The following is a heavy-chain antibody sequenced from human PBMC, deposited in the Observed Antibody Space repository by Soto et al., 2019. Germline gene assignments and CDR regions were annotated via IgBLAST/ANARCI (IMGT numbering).Heavy chain of an antibody. V-gene: IGHV3-33*01. CDR3: AREAYCGGDCQSNFDY. CDR2: IWYDGSNK. Sequence: GGSLRLSCAASGFTFSSYGMHWVRQAPGKGLEWVAVIWYDGSNKYYADSVKGRFTISRDNSKNTLYLQMNSLRAEDTAVYYCAREAYCGGDCQSNFDYWGQGTLVTVSS. J-gene: IGHJ4*02. CDR1: GFTFSSYG. D-gene: IGHD2-21*02.